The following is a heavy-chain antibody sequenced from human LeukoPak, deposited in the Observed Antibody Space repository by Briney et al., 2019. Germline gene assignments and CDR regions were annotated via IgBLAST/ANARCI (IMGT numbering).Heavy chain of an antibody. CDR1: GFTFSSYE. CDR3: ARDPGGYSRSDYYYYMDV. V-gene: IGHV3-21*01. J-gene: IGHJ6*03. D-gene: IGHD6-13*01. CDR2: ISVSSIYI. Sequence: GGSLRLSCAASGFTFSSYEMNWVRQAPGKGLEWVSSISVSSIYIYYADSLKGRFTISRGNAKNSLYLQMNSLRAEDTAVYYCARDPGGYSRSDYYYYMDVWGKGTTVTISS.